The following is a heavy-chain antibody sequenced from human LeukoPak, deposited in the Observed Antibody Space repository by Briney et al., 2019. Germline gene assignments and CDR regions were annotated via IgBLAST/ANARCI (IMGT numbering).Heavy chain of an antibody. Sequence: ASVKVSCKASGYTFTGYYMHWVRQAPVQGLEWMGWINTNSGGTNYAQKFQGRVTMTRDTSISTAYMELRRLRSDDTAVYYCARAVQVTTGGLFDYWGQGTLVTVSS. CDR2: INTNSGGT. V-gene: IGHV1-2*02. CDR1: GYTFTGYY. D-gene: IGHD4-17*01. J-gene: IGHJ4*02. CDR3: ARAVQVTTGGLFDY.